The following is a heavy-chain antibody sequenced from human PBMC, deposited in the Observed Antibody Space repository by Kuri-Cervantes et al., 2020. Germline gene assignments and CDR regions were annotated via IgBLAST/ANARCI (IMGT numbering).Heavy chain of an antibody. V-gene: IGHV3-43*01. CDR1: GFKFHEYT. CDR3: ARDRSPNYGDHGLDV. CDR2: ISWAGNDI. J-gene: IGHJ6*02. Sequence: GESLKISCAASGFKFHEYTMHWVRQAPGQALEWVSLISWAGNDIYYGDSVKGRFTISRDNAKNSLYLQMNSLRVEDTAVYYCARDRSPNYGDHGLDVWGQGTTVTVSS. D-gene: IGHD4-17*01.